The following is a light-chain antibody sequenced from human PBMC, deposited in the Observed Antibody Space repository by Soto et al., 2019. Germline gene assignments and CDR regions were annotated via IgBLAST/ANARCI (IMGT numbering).Light chain of an antibody. Sequence: EIVFTLSPVSLSLSPGERATLSCRASQSISSSYLAWYQQKPGQAPRLLIYGASSRATGTPDRFSGSGSGTDFTLTISRLEPEDFAVYYCQQYYSSPWTFGLGTKVDIK. V-gene: IGKV3-20*01. CDR3: QQYYSSPWT. J-gene: IGKJ1*01. CDR2: GAS. CDR1: QSISSSY.